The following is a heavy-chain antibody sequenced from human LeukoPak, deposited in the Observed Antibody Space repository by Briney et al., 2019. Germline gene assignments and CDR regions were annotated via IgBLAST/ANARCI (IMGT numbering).Heavy chain of an antibody. D-gene: IGHD6-13*01. Sequence: SETLSVTCTVSGGSISSSSYYWGWIRQPPGKGLEWIGSIYYSGSTNYNPSLKSRVTISVDTSKNQFSLKLSSVTAADTAVYYCARLGGIAAAGDYWGQGTLVTVSS. CDR3: ARLGGIAAAGDY. CDR2: IYYSGST. V-gene: IGHV4-39*07. CDR1: GGSISSSSYY. J-gene: IGHJ4*02.